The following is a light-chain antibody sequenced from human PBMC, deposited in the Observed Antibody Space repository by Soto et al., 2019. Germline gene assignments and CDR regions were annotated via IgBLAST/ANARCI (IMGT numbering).Light chain of an antibody. J-gene: IGKJ1*01. V-gene: IGKV1-8*01. CDR3: QQYYLYPRT. CDR1: QGISSF. CDR2: AAS. Sequence: IRMTQSPSSFSASTGDRVTITCRASQGISSFLAWYQQKSGKAPKLLMYAASTLQSGVPSRFSGSGSGTVFTLTISSLQSEDFATYYCQQYYLYPRTFGQGTKVDIK.